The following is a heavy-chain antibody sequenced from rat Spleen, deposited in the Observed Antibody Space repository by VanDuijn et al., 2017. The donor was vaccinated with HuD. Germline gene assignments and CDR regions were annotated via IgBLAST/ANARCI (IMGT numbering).Heavy chain of an antibody. V-gene: IGHV2-32*01. CDR1: GFSLSTSW. CDR3: ARGSVFFDY. Sequence: VQLVETGGGLVQPGGSLKLSCVASGFSLSTSWMSWIRQAPGKGLEWLGVIWIDGNTGYTSFLKSRLSISRDTSRSQVFLKMNSLQTEDTATYFCARGSVFFDYWGQGVMVTVSS. CDR2: IWIDGNT. J-gene: IGHJ2*01.